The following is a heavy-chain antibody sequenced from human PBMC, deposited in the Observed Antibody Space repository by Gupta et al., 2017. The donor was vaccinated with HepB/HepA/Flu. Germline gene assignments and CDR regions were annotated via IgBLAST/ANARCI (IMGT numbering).Heavy chain of an antibody. CDR2: INSDETYT. CDR1: GFSFTPYW. Sequence: EVHLVESGGGLVQPGGSLGLSCAVSGFSFTPYWFHWFRHAPGKGLMWVSRINSDETYTAYADSVKGRFSISRDNAKNTLYLQMISLRVEDTAVYYCARGSLETGERYFDIWGQGTLVTVSS. J-gene: IGHJ4*02. CDR3: ARGSLETGERYFDI. V-gene: IGHV3-74*01. D-gene: IGHD7-27*01.